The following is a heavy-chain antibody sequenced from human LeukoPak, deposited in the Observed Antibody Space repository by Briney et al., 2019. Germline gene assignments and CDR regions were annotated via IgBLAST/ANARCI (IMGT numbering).Heavy chain of an antibody. V-gene: IGHV1-18*01. Sequence: ASVKVSCKASGYTFTSYGISWVRQAPGQGLEWMGWISAYNGNTNYAQKLQGRVTMTTDTSTSTAYMELRSLRSDDTAVYYCARSTSRIGYYYYGMDVWGKGTTVTVSS. D-gene: IGHD2-15*01. CDR1: GYTFTSYG. CDR2: ISAYNGNT. CDR3: ARSTSRIGYYYYGMDV. J-gene: IGHJ6*04.